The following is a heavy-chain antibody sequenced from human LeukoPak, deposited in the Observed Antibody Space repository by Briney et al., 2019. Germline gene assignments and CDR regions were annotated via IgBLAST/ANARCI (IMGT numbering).Heavy chain of an antibody. CDR3: ARDIGLVRGIIMAH. CDR2: INPNTGDT. V-gene: IGHV1-2*02. CDR1: GYTFTGYY. J-gene: IGHJ4*02. Sequence: GASVKVSCKASGYTFTGYYIHWVRQAPGQGLEWMGWINPNTGDTNSAQKFQGRVTMTRDTSISAAYMELSRLRSDDTAVYYCARDIGLVRGIIMAHWGRGTQVTVSS. D-gene: IGHD3-10*01.